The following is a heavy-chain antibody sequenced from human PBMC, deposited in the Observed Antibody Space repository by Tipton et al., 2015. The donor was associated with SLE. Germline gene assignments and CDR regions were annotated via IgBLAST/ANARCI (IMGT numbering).Heavy chain of an antibody. D-gene: IGHD6-6*01. Sequence: SLRLSCAASGFTVSSNYMSWVRQAPGKGLEWVSVIYSGGSTYYADSVKGRFTISRDNSKNTLYLQMNSLRAEDTAVYYCAKDGLGGAARPGWFDPWGQGTLVTVSS. V-gene: IGHV3-53*01. J-gene: IGHJ5*02. CDR1: GFTVSSNY. CDR2: IYSGGST. CDR3: AKDGLGGAARPGWFDP.